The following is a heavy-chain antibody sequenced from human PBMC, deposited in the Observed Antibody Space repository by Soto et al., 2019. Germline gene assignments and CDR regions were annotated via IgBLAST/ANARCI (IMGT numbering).Heavy chain of an antibody. V-gene: IGHV1-3*01. D-gene: IGHD3-22*01. CDR3: ARGGYFDSSNYLAY. CDR1: GYTFTSYG. J-gene: IGHJ4*02. Sequence: SVKVSCKASGYTFTSYGINWVRQAPGRGLEWMGWINPGNGNTKYSQQFQGRVIIDRDTSASTAYMELSSLRSEDTAVYYCARGGYFDSSNYLAYWGLGTLVTVSS. CDR2: INPGNGNT.